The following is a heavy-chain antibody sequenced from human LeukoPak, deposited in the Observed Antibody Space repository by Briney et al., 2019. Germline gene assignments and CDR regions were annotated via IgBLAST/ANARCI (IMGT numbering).Heavy chain of an antibody. CDR1: RSTFGDYA. CDR2: IRSKAYGETA. V-gene: IGHV3-49*03. Sequence: GGSLRLFCTASRSTFGDYAMSWIRQAPGKGLEWVGFIRSKAYGETADYAASVKGRFTISRDDSKAIAYLQMNSLKTEDTAVYHCTRDRGAYNLYDYWGQGTLVTVSS. J-gene: IGHJ4*02. D-gene: IGHD1-1*01. CDR3: TRDRGAYNLYDY.